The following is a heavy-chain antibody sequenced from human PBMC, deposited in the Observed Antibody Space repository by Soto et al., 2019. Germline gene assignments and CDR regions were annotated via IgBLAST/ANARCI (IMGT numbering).Heavy chain of an antibody. J-gene: IGHJ5*02. Sequence: QVQLVQSGAEVKKPGSSVKVSCKASGGTFSSYAISWVRQAPGQGLEWMGGIIPIFGTANYAQKFQGRVTITADESTSTAYMGLSSLRSEDTAVYYCARTRGYSGYDPSKWFDPWGQGTLVTVSS. V-gene: IGHV1-69*12. CDR2: IIPIFGTA. CDR1: GGTFSSYA. CDR3: ARTRGYSGYDPSKWFDP. D-gene: IGHD5-12*01.